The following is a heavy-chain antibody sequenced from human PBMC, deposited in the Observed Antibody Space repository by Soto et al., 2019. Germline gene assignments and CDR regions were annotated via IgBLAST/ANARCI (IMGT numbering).Heavy chain of an antibody. CDR3: ARDRTTPAGDAFDI. J-gene: IGHJ3*02. CDR1: GFTFSSYW. D-gene: IGHD4-17*01. Sequence: GGSLRLSCAASGFTFSSYWMSWVRQAPGKGLEWVANIKQDGSEKYYVDSVKGRFTISRDNAKNSLYLQMNSLRAEDTAVYYCARDRTTPAGDAFDIWGQGTMVTVSS. V-gene: IGHV3-7*01. CDR2: IKQDGSEK.